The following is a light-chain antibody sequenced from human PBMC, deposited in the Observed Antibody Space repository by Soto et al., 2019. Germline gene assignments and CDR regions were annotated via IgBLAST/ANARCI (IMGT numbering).Light chain of an antibody. CDR3: QQSYRAVT. CDR2: AAS. Sequence: DIQMTQSPSSLSPSVGDRISITCRASQSVSSYLNWYKQKPGKAPRLLIYAASHLQTGVPSRLRGTGSATHFTLTISSMKPEDFATYYCQQSYRAVTFGHGTRLEIK. V-gene: IGKV1-39*01. CDR1: QSVSSY. J-gene: IGKJ5*01.